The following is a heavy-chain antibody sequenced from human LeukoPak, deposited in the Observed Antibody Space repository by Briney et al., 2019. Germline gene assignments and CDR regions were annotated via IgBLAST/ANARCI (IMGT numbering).Heavy chain of an antibody. Sequence: PSETLSLTCTVSGGSLSSYYWSWIRQPPGKGLEWIGYIYYGGSTNYNPSLKSRVTISVDTSKNQFSLKLSSVTAADTAVYYCARYYAARRGLDYWGQGTLVTVSS. CDR2: IYYGGST. CDR3: ARYYAARRGLDY. D-gene: IGHD6-6*01. J-gene: IGHJ4*02. V-gene: IGHV4-59*01. CDR1: GGSLSSYY.